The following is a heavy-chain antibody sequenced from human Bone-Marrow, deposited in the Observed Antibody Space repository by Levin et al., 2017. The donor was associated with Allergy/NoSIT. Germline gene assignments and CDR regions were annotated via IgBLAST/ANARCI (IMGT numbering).Heavy chain of an antibody. Sequence: LPGGSLRLSCAASGFTFSNYAMNWVRQAPGKGLEWVSVITGTTSTTYFADSVKGRFTVSRDNTKNTLYLRMKSLRAGDTATYYCVKDSFAVPGNVAGFDLWGQGTMVTVSS. CDR1: GFTFSNYA. J-gene: IGHJ3*01. CDR3: VKDSFAVPGNVAGFDL. CDR2: ITGTTSTT. D-gene: IGHD6-19*01. V-gene: IGHV3-23*01.